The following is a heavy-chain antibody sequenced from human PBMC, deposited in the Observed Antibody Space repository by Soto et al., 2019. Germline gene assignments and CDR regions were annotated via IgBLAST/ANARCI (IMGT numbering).Heavy chain of an antibody. D-gene: IGHD3-10*01. Sequence: QVQLQESGPGLVKPSQTLSLICTVSGGSISSDGYYWNWIRQHPGKGLEWIGSIYYSGSTFYSSSLRSRITMSVDTSKNQFSLMLGSVTAADTAVYYCAREPPRGGFGRRWFDPWGQGTLVTVSS. J-gene: IGHJ5*02. CDR2: IYYSGST. CDR3: AREPPRGGFGRRWFDP. CDR1: GGSISSDGYY. V-gene: IGHV4-31*03.